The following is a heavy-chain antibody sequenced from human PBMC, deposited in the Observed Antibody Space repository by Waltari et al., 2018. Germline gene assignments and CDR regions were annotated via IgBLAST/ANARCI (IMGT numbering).Heavy chain of an antibody. Sequence: QLQLQESGPGLVKPSETLSPTCTVSGGSIRSSSYYWGWLRQPPGKGLEWIGSIYYSGSTYYNPSLKSRVTISVDTSKNQFSLKLSSVTAADTAVYYCARGGLTTVTTYYFDYWGQGTLVTVSS. CDR1: GGSIRSSSYY. J-gene: IGHJ4*02. V-gene: IGHV4-39*07. D-gene: IGHD4-17*01. CDR3: ARGGLTTVTTYYFDY. CDR2: IYYSGST.